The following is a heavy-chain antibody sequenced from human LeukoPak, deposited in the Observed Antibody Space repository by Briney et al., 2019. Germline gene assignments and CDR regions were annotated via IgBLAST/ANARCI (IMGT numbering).Heavy chain of an antibody. V-gene: IGHV4-39*07. D-gene: IGHD6-13*01. CDR3: ARGRITAAGYYYYYGMDV. Sequence: SETLSLTCTVSGGSISSSSYYWGWIRQPPGKGLEWIGSICYSGTTYYNPSLKSRVTISVDTSKNQFSLKLSSVTAADTAVYCCARGRITAAGYYYYYGMDVWGQGTTVTVSS. CDR1: GGSISSSSYY. CDR2: ICYSGTT. J-gene: IGHJ6*02.